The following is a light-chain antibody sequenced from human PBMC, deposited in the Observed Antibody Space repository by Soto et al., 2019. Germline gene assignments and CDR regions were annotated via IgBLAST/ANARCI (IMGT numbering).Light chain of an antibody. Sequence: EIVLTQSPGTLSLSPGERATLSCRASQSVSTKYVAWYRQKPGQTPSLLIYGTSNRAAGVPDRFSASGSGTDCSLTISRLQPEDFAVYYCQHYGSSPPDTFGQGTKLEIK. CDR2: GTS. CDR3: QHYGSSPPDT. V-gene: IGKV3-20*01. CDR1: QSVSTKY. J-gene: IGKJ2*01.